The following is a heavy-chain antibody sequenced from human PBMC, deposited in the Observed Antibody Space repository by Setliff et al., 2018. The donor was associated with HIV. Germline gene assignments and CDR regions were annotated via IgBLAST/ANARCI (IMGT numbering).Heavy chain of an antibody. CDR2: INHSGST. Sequence: SETLSLTCAVYGGSFSNYYWTWIRQPPGKGLEWLGEINHSGSTNYNPSLKSRVTISVDTSKNQFSLKLSSVTAADTAVYYCARVGGSVAYINTFDSWGQGTMVTVSS. D-gene: IGHD3-16*01. V-gene: IGHV4-34*01. CDR3: ARVGGSVAYINTFDS. J-gene: IGHJ4*03. CDR1: GGSFSNYY.